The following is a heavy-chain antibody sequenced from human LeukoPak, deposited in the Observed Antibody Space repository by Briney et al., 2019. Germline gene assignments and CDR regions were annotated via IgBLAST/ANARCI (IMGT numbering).Heavy chain of an antibody. Sequence: GASVKVSCKTSGYTFTIYGISWVRQAPGQGLEWMGLISAYGNTNYAQNLQGRVTTTTDTSTSTAYMELRSLRSDDTAVYYCARGIIGYYFDYWGQGTLVTVSS. CDR3: ARGIIGYYFDY. V-gene: IGHV1-18*01. CDR2: ISAYGNT. CDR1: GYTFTIYG. J-gene: IGHJ4*02. D-gene: IGHD2-15*01.